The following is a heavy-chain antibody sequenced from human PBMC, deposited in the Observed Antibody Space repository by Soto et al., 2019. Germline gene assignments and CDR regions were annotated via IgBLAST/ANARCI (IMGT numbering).Heavy chain of an antibody. CDR2: ISYDGSNK. J-gene: IGHJ5*02. Sequence: GGSLRLSXAASGFTFSSYAMHWVRQAPGKGLEWVAVISYDGSNKYYADSVKGRFTISRDNSKNTLYLQMNSLRAEDTAVYYCARGHYYGSGSYRAPNWFDPWGQGTLVTVSS. D-gene: IGHD3-10*01. CDR3: ARGHYYGSGSYRAPNWFDP. V-gene: IGHV3-30-3*01. CDR1: GFTFSSYA.